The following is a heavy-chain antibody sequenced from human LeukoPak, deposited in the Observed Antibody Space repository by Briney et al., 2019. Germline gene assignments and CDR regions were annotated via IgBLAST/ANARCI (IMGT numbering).Heavy chain of an antibody. CDR3: AKDMELAS. D-gene: IGHD1-26*01. V-gene: IGHV3-23*01. J-gene: IGHJ5*02. Sequence: GGSLRLSCAASGFTFSRYAMHWVRQAPGKGLEWVSLISSSGANAYYADSVKGRFTISRDNSKNTLYLQMNNLRGEDTAEYYCAKDMELASWGQGTLVTVSS. CDR2: ISSSGANA. CDR1: GFTFSRYA.